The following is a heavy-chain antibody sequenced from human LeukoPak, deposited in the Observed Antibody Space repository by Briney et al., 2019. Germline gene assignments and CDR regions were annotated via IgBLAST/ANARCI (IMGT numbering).Heavy chain of an antibody. CDR1: SGYX. Sequence: SGYXYXWIRQPPGKGLEWIGNIYYIGNTWYNPSLKSRVTMSVDTSKNQFSLRLTSVTAADTAVYYCTRHLPGATWFDHWGQGTQVTVS. V-gene: IGHV4-59*04. CDR2: IYYIGNT. D-gene: IGHD1-26*01. CDR3: TRHLPGATWFDH. J-gene: IGHJ5*02.